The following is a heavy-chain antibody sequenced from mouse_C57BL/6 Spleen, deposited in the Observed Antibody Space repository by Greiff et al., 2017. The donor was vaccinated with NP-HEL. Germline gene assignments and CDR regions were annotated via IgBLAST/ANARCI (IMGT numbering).Heavy chain of an antibody. CDR1: GFSLTSYA. J-gene: IGHJ2*01. CDR2: IWTGGGT. Sequence: VQGVESGPGLVAPSQSLSITCTVSGFSLTSYAISWVRQPPGKGLEWLGVIWTGGGTNYNSALKSRLSTSKDNSKSQVFLKMNSLQSDDTARYYCARQYAVSARYFDYWGQGTTLTVSS. CDR3: ARQYAVSARYFDY. V-gene: IGHV2-9-1*01. D-gene: IGHD3-1*01.